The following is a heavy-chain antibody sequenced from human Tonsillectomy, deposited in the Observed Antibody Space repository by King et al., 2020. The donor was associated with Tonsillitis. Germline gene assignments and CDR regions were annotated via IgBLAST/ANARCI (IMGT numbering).Heavy chain of an antibody. D-gene: IGHD2-2*01. J-gene: IGHJ6*02. CDR2: IWYDGSNK. V-gene: IGHV3-33*01. CDR1: GFTFSSYG. CDR3: ARRYCSSTSCYPNYYYGMDV. Sequence: QLVQSGGGVVQPGRSLRLSCAASGFTFSSYGMHWVRQAPGKGLEWVAVIWYDGSNKYYADSVKGRFTISRDNSKNTLYLQMNSLRAEDTAVYYCARRYCSSTSCYPNYYYGMDVWGQGTTVTVSS.